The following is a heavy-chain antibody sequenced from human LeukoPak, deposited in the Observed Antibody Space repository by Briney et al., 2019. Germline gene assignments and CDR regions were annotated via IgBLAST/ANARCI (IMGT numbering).Heavy chain of an antibody. V-gene: IGHV3-23*01. J-gene: IGHJ4*02. CDR3: AKSPTTYHHSSGYFDY. Sequence: GGSLRLSCAASGFTFSSYAMNWVREAPGRGLEWVSVISGSGGSTYYADSVKGRFTISRDNSKNTLYLQMNSLRAEDTAVYYCAKSPTTYHHSSGYFDYWGQGTLVTVSS. D-gene: IGHD3-22*01. CDR1: GFTFSSYA. CDR2: ISGSGGST.